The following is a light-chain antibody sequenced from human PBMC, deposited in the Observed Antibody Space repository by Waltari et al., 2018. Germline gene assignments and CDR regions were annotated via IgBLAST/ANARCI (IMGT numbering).Light chain of an antibody. V-gene: IGLV4-69*01. Sequence: QLVLTQSPSASASLGASVKLTCTLSSGHSTNVIAWRQKRPEKGPRYLMKVNSDGSHNKGDGIPDRFSGSSSGAERYLTISSLQSEDEADYYCQTGGHGTWVFGGGTKLTVL. CDR3: QTGGHGTWV. J-gene: IGLJ3*02. CDR1: SGHSTNV. CDR2: VNSDGSH.